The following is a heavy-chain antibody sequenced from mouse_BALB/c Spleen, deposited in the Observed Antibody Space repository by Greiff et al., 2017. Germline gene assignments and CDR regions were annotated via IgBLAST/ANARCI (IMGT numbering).Heavy chain of an antibody. CDR3: AIRTRYYYAMDY. V-gene: IGHV1-61*01. D-gene: IGHD1-3*01. CDR2: IYPSDSET. J-gene: IGHJ4*01. Sequence: VQLQQPGAELVRPGASVKLSCKASGYSFTSYWMDWVKQRPGQGLEWIGMIYPSDSETRLNQKFKDKATLTVDKSSSTAYMQLSSPTSEDSAVYYCAIRTRYYYAMDYWGQGTSVTVSS. CDR1: GYSFTSYW.